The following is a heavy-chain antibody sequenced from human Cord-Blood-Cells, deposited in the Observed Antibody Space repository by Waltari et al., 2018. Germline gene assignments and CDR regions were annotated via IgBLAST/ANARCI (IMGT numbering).Heavy chain of an antibody. CDR2: INHSGST. V-gene: IGHV4-34*01. CDR1: GGSFSGYY. CDR3: ARETSIAKLSAFDI. Sequence: QVQLQQWGAGLLKPSETLSLTCAVYGGSFSGYYWSWIRQPPGKGLEWIGEINHSGSTNYNPSLKSRVTISVDTSKNQFSLKLSSVTAADTAVYYCARETSIAKLSAFDIWGQGTMVTVSS. D-gene: IGHD2-21*01. J-gene: IGHJ3*02.